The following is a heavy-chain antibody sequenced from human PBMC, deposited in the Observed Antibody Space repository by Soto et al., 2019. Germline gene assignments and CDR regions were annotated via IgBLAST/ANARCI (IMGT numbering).Heavy chain of an antibody. CDR1: GGSISSYY. CDR3: ARGVDFWSGKPFDY. V-gene: IGHV4-59*01. D-gene: IGHD3-3*01. Sequence: SETLSLTCTVSGGSISSYYWSWIRQPPGKGLEWIGYIYYSGSTNYNPSLKSRVTISVDTSKNQFSLKLSSVTAADTAVYYCARGVDFWSGKPFDYWGQGTLVTVSS. J-gene: IGHJ4*02. CDR2: IYYSGST.